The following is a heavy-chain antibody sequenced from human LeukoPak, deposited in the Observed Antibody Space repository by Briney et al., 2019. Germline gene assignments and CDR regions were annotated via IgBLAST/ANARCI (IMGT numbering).Heavy chain of an antibody. J-gene: IGHJ6*03. Sequence: SETLSFTCTVSGYSISSGYYWGWIRQPPGKGLEWIGSIYHSGRTFYNPSLKSRVTISVDTSKNQFSLKLTSVTAADTAVYYCARGKFDSSGHYYYYMDVWGKGTTVTVSS. CDR2: IYHSGRT. CDR3: ARGKFDSSGHYYYYMDV. V-gene: IGHV4-38-2*02. D-gene: IGHD3-22*01. CDR1: GYSISSGYY.